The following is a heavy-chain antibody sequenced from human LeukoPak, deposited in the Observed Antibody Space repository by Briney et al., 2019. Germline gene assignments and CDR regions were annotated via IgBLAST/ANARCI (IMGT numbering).Heavy chain of an antibody. Sequence: GGSLRLSCSASGFPFSSYAMHWVRQAPGKGLEYVSAISDSGGSTYYADSVKGRSTISRDNSKNTLYLQMNSLRAEDTAVYYCAKKLSGWYYFDYWGQGSLVTVSS. D-gene: IGHD6-19*01. V-gene: IGHV3-64*04. CDR2: ISDSGGST. CDR1: GFPFSSYA. J-gene: IGHJ4*02. CDR3: AKKLSGWYYFDY.